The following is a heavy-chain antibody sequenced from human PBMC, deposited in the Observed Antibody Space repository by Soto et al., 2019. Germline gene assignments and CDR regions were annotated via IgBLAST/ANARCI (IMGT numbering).Heavy chain of an antibody. CDR3: EMADYHKYFFEH. V-gene: IGHV4-59*01. J-gene: IGHJ4*02. D-gene: IGHD4-17*01. CDR1: VTSIGTYY. CDR2: IYYTGTT. Sequence: NPSETLSLTCTFSVTSIGTYYWSWIRQPPGRGLEWIGYIYYTGTTNYNSSLKSRVTISLDTSMTQFSLKLNSATTADTAVYYCEMADYHKYFFEHWGQGILVTVSS.